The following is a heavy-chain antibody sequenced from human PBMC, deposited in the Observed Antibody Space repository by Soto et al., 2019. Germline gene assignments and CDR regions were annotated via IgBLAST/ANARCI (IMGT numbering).Heavy chain of an antibody. J-gene: IGHJ5*02. CDR3: ARDMDIGMASKDNWFEP. CDR2: ISYDENNR. D-gene: IGHD2-2*03. V-gene: IGHV3-30-3*01. Sequence: GSLRLSCAASGFTFRSYAMHWVRQAPGKGLEWVATISYDENNRYYTDSVKGRFTISRDNSKNTVYLQVNSLRDEDTAVYYCARDMDIGMASKDNWFEPWGQGTLVTVSS. CDR1: GFTFRSYA.